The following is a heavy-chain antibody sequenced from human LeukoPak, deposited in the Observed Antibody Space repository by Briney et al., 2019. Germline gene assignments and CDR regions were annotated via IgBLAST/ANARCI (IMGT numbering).Heavy chain of an antibody. J-gene: IGHJ6*03. CDR2: IIPIFGTA. V-gene: IGHV1-69*05. CDR1: GGTFSSYA. CDR3: ASVRTSGTLYYYYYYMDV. Sequence: SVKVSCKASGGTFSSYAISWVRQAPGQGLEWMGGIIPIFGTANYAQKFQGRATITTDESTSTAYMELSSLRSEDTAVYYCASVRTSGTLYYYYYYMDVWGKGTTVTVSS. D-gene: IGHD1-26*01.